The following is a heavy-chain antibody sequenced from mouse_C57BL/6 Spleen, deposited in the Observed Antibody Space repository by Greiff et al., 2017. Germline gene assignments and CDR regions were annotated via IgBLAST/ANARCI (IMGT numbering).Heavy chain of an antibody. D-gene: IGHD3-2*02. CDR1: GFNIKDDY. CDR2: IDPENGDT. J-gene: IGHJ3*01. V-gene: IGHV14-4*01. Sequence: EVQLQQSGAELVRPGASVKLSCTASGFNIKDDYMHWVKQRPEQGLEWIGWIDPENGDTEYASKFQGKATITADTSSNTAYLQLSSLTSEDTAVYYCTTLDSSGYVGWCAYWGQGTLVTVSA. CDR3: TTLDSSGYVGWCAY.